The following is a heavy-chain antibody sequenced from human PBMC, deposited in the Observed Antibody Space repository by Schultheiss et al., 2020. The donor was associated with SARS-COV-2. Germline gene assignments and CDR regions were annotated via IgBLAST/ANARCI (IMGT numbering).Heavy chain of an antibody. CDR3: TTELVVVITWLSY. J-gene: IGHJ4*02. Sequence: GGSLRLSCAASGFTFSNAWMSWVRQAPGKGLEWVGRIKSKTDGGTTDYAAPVKGRFTISRDDSKNTLYLQMNSLKTEDTAVYYCTTELVVVITWLSYWGQGTLVTVSS. D-gene: IGHD3-22*01. V-gene: IGHV3-15*01. CDR1: GFTFSNAW. CDR2: IKSKTDGGTT.